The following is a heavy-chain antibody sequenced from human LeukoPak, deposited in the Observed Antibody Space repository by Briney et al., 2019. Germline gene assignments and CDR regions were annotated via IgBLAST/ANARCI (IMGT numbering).Heavy chain of an antibody. CDR3: TRRDTYYYDSSAFDI. CDR1: GFTFSGSA. Sequence: PGGSLRLSCAASGFTFSGSAMHWVRQASGKGLEWVGRIRSKANSYATAYAASVKGRFTISRDDSKNTAYLQMNSLKTEDTAVYYCTRRDTYYYDSSAFDIWGQGTMVTVSS. V-gene: IGHV3-73*01. CDR2: IRSKANSYAT. J-gene: IGHJ3*02. D-gene: IGHD3-22*01.